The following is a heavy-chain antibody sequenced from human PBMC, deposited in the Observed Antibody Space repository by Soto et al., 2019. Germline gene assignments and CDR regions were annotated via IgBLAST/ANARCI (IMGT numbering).Heavy chain of an antibody. CDR2: TYYRSKWYN. CDR3: ARGYYGSGMYYYYGMDV. D-gene: IGHD3-10*01. CDR1: GDSVSSNSAA. Sequence: PSQTLSLTCAISGDSVSSNSAAWNWIRQSPSRGLEWLGRTYYRSKWYNDYAVSVESRITINPDTSKNQFSLQLNSVTPEDTAVYYCARGYYGSGMYYYYGMDVWGQGTTVTVSS. V-gene: IGHV6-1*01. J-gene: IGHJ6*02.